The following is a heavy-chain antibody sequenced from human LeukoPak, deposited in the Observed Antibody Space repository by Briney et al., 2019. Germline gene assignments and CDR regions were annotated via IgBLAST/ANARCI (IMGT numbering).Heavy chain of an antibody. J-gene: IGHJ6*04. CDR3: AKDGAMVSYYYGMDV. CDR1: GFTISSYA. D-gene: IGHD5-18*01. Sequence: GSLRLSCAASGFTISSYAMSWVRQAPGKGLEWVSAISGSGGSTYYADSVKGRFTISRDNSKNTLYLQMNSLGAEDTAVYYCAKDGAMVSYYYGMDVWGKGTTVTVSS. CDR2: ISGSGGST. V-gene: IGHV3-23*01.